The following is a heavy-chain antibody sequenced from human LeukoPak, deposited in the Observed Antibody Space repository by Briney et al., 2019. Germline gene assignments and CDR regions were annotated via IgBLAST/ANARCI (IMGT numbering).Heavy chain of an antibody. CDR3: ARGRVVGASDY. CDR2: INAGNGNT. J-gene: IGHJ4*02. V-gene: IGHV1-3*01. Sequence: GASVKVSCKASGYTFTSYAMHWVRQAPGQRLEWMGWINAGNGNTKYSQKFQGRVTITADESTSTAYMELSSLRSEDTAVYYCARGRVVGASDYWGQGTLVTVSS. CDR1: GYTFTSYA. D-gene: IGHD1-26*01.